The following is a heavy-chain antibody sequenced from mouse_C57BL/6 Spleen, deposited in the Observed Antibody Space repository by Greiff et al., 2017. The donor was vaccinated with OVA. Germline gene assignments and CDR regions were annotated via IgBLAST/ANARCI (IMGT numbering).Heavy chain of an antibody. CDR3: ARRGIFYYYGSSYDYFDY. CDR1: GYTFTGYW. CDR2: ILPGSGST. V-gene: IGHV1-9*01. J-gene: IGHJ2*01. Sequence: VQLQQSGAELMKPGASVKLSCKATGYTFTGYWIEWVKQRPGHGLEWIGEILPGSGSTNYNEKFKGKATYTADTSSNTAYMQLSSLTTEDSAIYYCARRGIFYYYGSSYDYFDYWGQGTTLTVSS. D-gene: IGHD1-1*01.